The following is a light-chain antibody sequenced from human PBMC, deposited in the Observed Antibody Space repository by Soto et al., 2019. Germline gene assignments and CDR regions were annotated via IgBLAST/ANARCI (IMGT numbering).Light chain of an antibody. Sequence: QSALTQPPSASGSLGQSVTISCTGTSSDVGGYNYVSWYQQHPGKAPKLMMFEVSKRPSGVPDRFSGSKFGNTASLTVSGLQAEDEADYYCASYGGNNNLLFGGGTKLTVL. CDR1: SSDVGGYNY. J-gene: IGLJ2*01. V-gene: IGLV2-8*01. CDR2: EVS. CDR3: ASYGGNNNLL.